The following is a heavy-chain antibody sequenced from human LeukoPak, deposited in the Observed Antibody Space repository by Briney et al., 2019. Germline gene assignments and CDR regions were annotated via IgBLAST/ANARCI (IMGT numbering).Heavy chain of an antibody. CDR1: GYTFTGYY. J-gene: IGHJ4*02. V-gene: IGHV1-2*06. D-gene: IGHD4-17*01. Sequence: ASVKVSCKASGYTFTGYYMHWVRQAPGQGLEWMGRINPNSGGTNYAQKFQGRVTMTRDTSISTAYMELSRLRSDDTAVYYCARRLYGDYEEDYWGQGTLVTVSS. CDR3: ARRLYGDYEEDY. CDR2: INPNSGGT.